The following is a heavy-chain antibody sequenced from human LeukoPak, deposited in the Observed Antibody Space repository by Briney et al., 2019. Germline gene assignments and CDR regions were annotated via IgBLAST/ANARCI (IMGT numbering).Heavy chain of an antibody. CDR1: GGTFSSYA. CDR2: IIPIFGTA. V-gene: IGHV1-69*13. Sequence: ASVKVSCKASGGTFSSYAISWVRQAPGQGLEWMGGIIPIFGTANYAQKFQGRVTITADESTSTAYMELSSLRSEDTAVYYCARGNIRIVGEMGWFDPWGQGTLVTVSS. D-gene: IGHD2-15*01. CDR3: ARGNIRIVGEMGWFDP. J-gene: IGHJ5*02.